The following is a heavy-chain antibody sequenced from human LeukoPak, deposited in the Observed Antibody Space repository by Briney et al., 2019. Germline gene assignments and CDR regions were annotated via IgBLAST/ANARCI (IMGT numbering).Heavy chain of an antibody. Sequence: KPSETLSLTCTVSGASMDSYYWSWIQQPPGKGLEWIGYVYSSGSTNYNPSVKSRVTISVDTSKNQFSLKVSSVTAADTAVYYCERGFGSGYDFPTYFYGMDLWGQGTTVTVSS. CDR3: ERGFGSGYDFPTYFYGMDL. D-gene: IGHD5-12*01. CDR2: VYSSGST. V-gene: IGHV4-59*01. J-gene: IGHJ6*02. CDR1: GASMDSYY.